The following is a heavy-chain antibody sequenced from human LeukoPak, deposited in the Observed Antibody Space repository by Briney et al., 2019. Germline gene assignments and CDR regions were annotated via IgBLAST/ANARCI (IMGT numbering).Heavy chain of an antibody. D-gene: IGHD6-13*01. V-gene: IGHV3-33*06. CDR3: AKVVQYTASTGTGLDY. CDR2: IWNDGSYK. J-gene: IGHJ4*02. Sequence: GGSLRLSCAAAGFTFFNYGMHWVRQAPGRGLDGVGVIWNDGSYKYYADPVKGRFTISRDNPKNTLYLQMNSLRAEDTAIYYCAKVVQYTASTGTGLDYWGQGTLVTVSS. CDR1: GFTFFNYG.